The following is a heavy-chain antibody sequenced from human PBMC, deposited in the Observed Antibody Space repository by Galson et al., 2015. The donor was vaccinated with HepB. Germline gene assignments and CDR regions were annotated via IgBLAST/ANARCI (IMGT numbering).Heavy chain of an antibody. Sequence: SLRLSCAASGFTFSSYWMSWVRQAPGKGLEWVANIKQDGSEKYYVDSVKGRFTIYRDNAKNSLYLQMNSLRAEDTAVYYCARDWVATPRGSWFGNYYYYYGMDVWGQGTTVTVSS. CDR2: IKQDGSEK. CDR1: GFTFSSYW. D-gene: IGHD3-10*01. CDR3: ARDWVATPRGSWFGNYYYYYGMDV. V-gene: IGHV3-7*03. J-gene: IGHJ6*02.